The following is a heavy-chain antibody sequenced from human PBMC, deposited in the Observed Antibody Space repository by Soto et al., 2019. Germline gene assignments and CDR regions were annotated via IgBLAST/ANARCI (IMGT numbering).Heavy chain of an antibody. Sequence: QVQLQESVPGLVKPSETLSLTCTVSGGSISSYYWSWIRQPPGKGLEWIGYIYYSGSTNYNPSLKSRVTISVDTSKNQGSLKLSSVTAADTAVYYCARVGVVVTPDYYFDYWGQGTLVTVSS. V-gene: IGHV4-59*01. CDR1: GGSISSYY. CDR3: ARVGVVVTPDYYFDY. CDR2: IYYSGST. J-gene: IGHJ4*02. D-gene: IGHD3-22*01.